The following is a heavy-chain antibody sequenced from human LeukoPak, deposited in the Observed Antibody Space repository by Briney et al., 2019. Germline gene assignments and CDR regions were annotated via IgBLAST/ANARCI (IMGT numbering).Heavy chain of an antibody. CDR3: TRARGWQPNYYYYYMDV. D-gene: IGHD2-15*01. V-gene: IGHV3-33*07. J-gene: IGHJ6*03. Sequence: GGSLRLSCTPSGFTLNSYAMFWVRQAPGKGLEWVSLIWYDGSNKYYADSVKGRFTISRDNSKNTLYLQMNSLRAEDTAVYYCTRARGWQPNYYYYYMDVWGTGTTVSVSS. CDR2: IWYDGSNK. CDR1: GFTLNSYA.